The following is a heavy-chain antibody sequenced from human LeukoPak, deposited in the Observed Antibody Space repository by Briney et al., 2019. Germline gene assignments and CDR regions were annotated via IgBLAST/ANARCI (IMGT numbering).Heavy chain of an antibody. Sequence: SETLSLTCTVSGGSISSYYWSWIRQPAGKGLEWIGRIYSSGSTNYNPSLNSRVTMSVDTSKNQFSLKLSSLTAADTAVYYCARTSPKNGAFDIWGQGTWSPSLQ. CDR1: GGSISSYY. CDR2: IYSSGST. V-gene: IGHV4-4*07. CDR3: ARTSPKNGAFDI. D-gene: IGHD2-8*01. J-gene: IGHJ3*02.